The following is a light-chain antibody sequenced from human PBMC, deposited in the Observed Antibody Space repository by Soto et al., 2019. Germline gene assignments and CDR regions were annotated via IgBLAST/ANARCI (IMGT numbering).Light chain of an antibody. J-gene: IGLJ1*01. Sequence: QSALTQPASVSGSLGRSITISCTGTSSDVGSYEFVSWYQQLPGKGPKLVIYEDEGNKWPSEISNRFSGSKSGNTASLTISGLQAEEEGEYYCFSDAGGETYVFGTGTKLTVL. CDR2: EDEGN. V-gene: IGLV2-23*01. CDR3: FSDAGGETYV. CDR1: SSDVGSYEF.